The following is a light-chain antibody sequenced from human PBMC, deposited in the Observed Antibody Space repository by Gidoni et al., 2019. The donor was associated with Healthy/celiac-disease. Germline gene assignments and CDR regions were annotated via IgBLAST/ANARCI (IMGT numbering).Light chain of an antibody. CDR1: QRVSSY. CDR2: DAS. V-gene: IGKV3-11*01. J-gene: IGKJ2*04. CDR3: QQRSNWPMCS. Sequence: SVLTQSPATLSLSPGARATLSRTARQRVSSYLAWYQQNPGQAPRLLIYDASNRATGIPARCSGSGSGTDFTLTISSLEPEDFAVYYCQQRSNWPMCSFGQGTKLEIK.